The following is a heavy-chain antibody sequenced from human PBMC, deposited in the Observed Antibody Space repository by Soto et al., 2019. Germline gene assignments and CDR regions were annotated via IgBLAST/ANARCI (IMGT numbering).Heavy chain of an antibody. CDR3: ARGRDAASQFYTPHEMDV. V-gene: IGHV3-23*01. CDR2: ISPSGGTT. J-gene: IGHJ6*02. CDR1: GFPFSSYP. D-gene: IGHD2-15*01. Sequence: LRLSCAASGFPFSSYPMSWVRQAPGKGLEWVSAISPSGGTTYYADSVKGRFTISRDNSKNTLYLQMHTLTTDDTAIYFCARGRDAASQFYTPHEMDVWGQGTTVTVSS.